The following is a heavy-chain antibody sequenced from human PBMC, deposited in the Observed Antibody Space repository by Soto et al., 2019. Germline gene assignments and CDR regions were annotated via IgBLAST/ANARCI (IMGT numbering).Heavy chain of an antibody. CDR3: ARRGGGDSLFDS. V-gene: IGHV4-39*01. J-gene: IGHJ4*02. CDR1: GGSFSSSNYY. CDR2: IFYGGGSGVA. D-gene: IGHD4-17*01. Sequence: KTWETLSLTCTVSGGSFSSSNYYWGWIRQSPGKGLEWIGSIFYGGGSGVAYYSPSLKSRVTISVDTSKNQFSLNMRSLTAADTAVYFCARRGGGDSLFDSWGQGKLVTVSS.